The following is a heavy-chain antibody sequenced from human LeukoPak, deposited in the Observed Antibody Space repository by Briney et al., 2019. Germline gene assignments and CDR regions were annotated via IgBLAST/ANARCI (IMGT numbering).Heavy chain of an antibody. Sequence: GSLRLSCAASGFTVSSNYMSWIRQPPGKGLEWIGEINHSGSTNYNPSLKSRVTISVDTSKNQFSLKLSSVTAADTAVYYCARSSLAVAGARYFDYWGQGTLVTVSS. D-gene: IGHD6-19*01. J-gene: IGHJ4*02. CDR1: GFTVSSNY. V-gene: IGHV4-34*01. CDR3: ARSSLAVAGARYFDY. CDR2: INHSGST.